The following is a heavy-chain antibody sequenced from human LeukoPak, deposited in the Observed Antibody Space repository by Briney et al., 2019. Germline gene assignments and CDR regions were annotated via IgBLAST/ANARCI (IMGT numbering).Heavy chain of an antibody. Sequence: SETLSLTFAVYGGYFSGYYWSWIRQPPGKGLEWIGEINHSGSTNYNPSLKSRVTISVDTSKNQFSLKLSSVTAADTAVYYCARDLNGYNWIDYWGQGTLVTVSS. CDR3: ARDLNGYNWIDY. V-gene: IGHV4-34*01. J-gene: IGHJ4*02. CDR2: INHSGST. D-gene: IGHD5-24*01. CDR1: GGYFSGYY.